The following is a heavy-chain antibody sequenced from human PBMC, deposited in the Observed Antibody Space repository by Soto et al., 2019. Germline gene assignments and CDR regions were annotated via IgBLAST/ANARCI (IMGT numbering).Heavy chain of an antibody. CDR2: SSGSGGST. V-gene: IGHV3-23*01. CDR1: GFTFSSYA. Sequence: EVQLLESVGGLVQPGGSLRLSCAASGFTFSSYAMSWVRQAPGKGLEWVSASSGSGGSTYYADSVKGRFTIYRVNSKNTRYLQINRLRAEDTAVYYCAKDQDSSGWFDDAFDIWGQGTMVTVSS. CDR3: AKDQDSSGWFDDAFDI. D-gene: IGHD6-19*01. J-gene: IGHJ3*02.